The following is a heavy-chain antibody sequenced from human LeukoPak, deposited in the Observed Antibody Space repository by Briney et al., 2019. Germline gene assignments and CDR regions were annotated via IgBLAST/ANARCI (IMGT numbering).Heavy chain of an antibody. J-gene: IGHJ4*02. CDR3: ARGRTTVTSVFDY. CDR2: IYHSGST. CDR1: GGSINSSNC. V-gene: IGHV4-4*02. Sequence: SGTLSLTCAVSGGSINSSNCWSWVRQPPGKGLEWIGKIYHSGSTNYNPSLKSRVTISVDKSKNQFSLKLSSVTAADTAVYYCARGRTTVTSVFDYWGQGTLVTVSS. D-gene: IGHD4-11*01.